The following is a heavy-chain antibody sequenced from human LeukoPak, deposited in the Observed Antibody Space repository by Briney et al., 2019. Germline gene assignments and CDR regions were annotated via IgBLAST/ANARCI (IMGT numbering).Heavy chain of an antibody. CDR3: ARLVSGFSRWPPGGSFGP. D-gene: IGHD2/OR15-2a*01. Sequence: SETLSLTCSVSGDALSGSVYYWGWIRQPPGKGLEWIATVFYSGKTYYNSSLKSRVTISVDTSKNQFSLHLSSVTAADPDTYYCARLVSGFSRWPPGGSFGPWGQGPLVTVSS. CDR2: VFYSGKT. CDR1: GDALSGSVYY. V-gene: IGHV4-39*01. J-gene: IGHJ5*02.